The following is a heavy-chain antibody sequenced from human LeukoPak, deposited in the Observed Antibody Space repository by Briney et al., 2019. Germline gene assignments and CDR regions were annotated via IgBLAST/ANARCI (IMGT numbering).Heavy chain of an antibody. Sequence: SETLSLTCTVSGGSISSYYWSWIRQPPGKGLEWIGYIYYSGSTNYNPSLKSRVTMSVDTSKNQFSLKLSSVTAADTAVYYCARDTGTMVRGSYYYYMDVWGKGTTVTISS. CDR2: IYYSGST. J-gene: IGHJ6*03. CDR3: ARDTGTMVRGSYYYYMDV. V-gene: IGHV4-59*12. CDR1: GGSISSYY. D-gene: IGHD3-10*01.